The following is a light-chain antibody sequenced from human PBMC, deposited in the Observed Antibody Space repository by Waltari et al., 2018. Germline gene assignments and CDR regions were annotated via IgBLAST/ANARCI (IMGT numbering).Light chain of an antibody. CDR1: SRDVGGYDY. Sequence: QSALTQPRSVSGSPGPSVTIPCTGTSRDVGGYDYVSWYTQNPGKAPKLMVFDFNRLPSGVPDRFSGSKSGNTASLTISGLQAEDEADYYCCSYAGSYTWVFGTGTKVTVL. CDR2: DFN. J-gene: IGLJ1*01. V-gene: IGLV2-11*01. CDR3: CSYAGSYTWV.